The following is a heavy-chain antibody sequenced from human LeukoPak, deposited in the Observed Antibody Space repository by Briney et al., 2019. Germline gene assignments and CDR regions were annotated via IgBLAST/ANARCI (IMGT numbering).Heavy chain of an antibody. CDR3: ARDLTYYYDSSGYGLDAFDI. CDR1: GYTFTSYA. D-gene: IGHD3-22*01. CDR2: INAGNGNT. V-gene: IGHV1-3*01. Sequence: ASVKDSCKASGYTFTSYAMHWVRQAPGQRLEWMGWINAGNGNTKYSQKFQGRVTITRDTSASTAYMELSSLRSGDTAVYYCARDLTYYYDSSGYGLDAFDIWGQGTMVTVSS. J-gene: IGHJ3*02.